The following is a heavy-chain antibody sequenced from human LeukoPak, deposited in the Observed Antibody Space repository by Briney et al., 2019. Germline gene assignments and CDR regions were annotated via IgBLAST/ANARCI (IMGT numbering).Heavy chain of an antibody. CDR2: IGASGAGT. CDR1: GFTFSSYA. D-gene: IGHD3-10*01. CDR3: AREGVRGSGSYYNVKDY. Sequence: GESLRLSCSVSGFTFSSYAVSWVRQAPGKGLEWVSSIGASGAGTYYADSVKGRFTISRDNSKNTLYLQMNSLRAEDTAVYYCAREGVRGSGSYYNVKDYWGQGSLVTVSS. V-gene: IGHV3-23*01. J-gene: IGHJ4*02.